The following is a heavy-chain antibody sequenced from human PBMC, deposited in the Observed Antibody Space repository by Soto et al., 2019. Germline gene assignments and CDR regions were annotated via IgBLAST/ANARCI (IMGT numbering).Heavy chain of an antibody. J-gene: IGHJ6*02. CDR3: ASTMIRCWDYYGMDV. CDR1: GFTFSSYA. CDR2: ISYDGSSK. Sequence: PGGSLRLSCAASGFTFSSYAMHWVRQAPGKGLEWVAVISYDGSSKYYADSVKGRFTISRDNSKNTLYLQMNSLRAEDTAVYYCASTMIRCWDYYGMDVWGQGTTVTVSS. V-gene: IGHV3-30-3*01. D-gene: IGHD3-16*01.